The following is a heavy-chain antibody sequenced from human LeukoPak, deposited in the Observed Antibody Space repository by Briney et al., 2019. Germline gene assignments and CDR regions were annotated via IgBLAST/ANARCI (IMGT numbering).Heavy chain of an antibody. Sequence: GGSLRLSCAASRFTFSSYAMSWVRQAPGKGLEWVSAISGSGGSTYYADSVKGRFTISRDNSKHTLYLQMNSLRAEDTAVYYCAKDEDIVVVPAAEYFQHWGQGTLVTVSS. J-gene: IGHJ1*01. V-gene: IGHV3-23*01. CDR1: RFTFSSYA. CDR3: AKDEDIVVVPAAEYFQH. CDR2: ISGSGGST. D-gene: IGHD2-2*01.